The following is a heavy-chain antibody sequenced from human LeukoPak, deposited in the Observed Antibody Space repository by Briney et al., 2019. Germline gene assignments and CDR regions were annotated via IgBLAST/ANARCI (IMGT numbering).Heavy chain of an antibody. Sequence: ASVKVSCKASGYTFTGYYMHWVRQAPGQGLEWMGRINPNSGDTGYAQKFQGRVTMTTDTSTSTAYMELRSLRSDDTAVYYCARVAAAGKGYNYWGQGTLVTVSS. CDR3: ARVAAAGKGYNY. D-gene: IGHD6-13*01. CDR2: INPNSGDT. J-gene: IGHJ4*02. CDR1: GYTFTGYY. V-gene: IGHV1-2*06.